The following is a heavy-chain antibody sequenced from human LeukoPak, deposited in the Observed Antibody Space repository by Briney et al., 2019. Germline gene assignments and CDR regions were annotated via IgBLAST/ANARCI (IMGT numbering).Heavy chain of an antibody. D-gene: IGHD5-12*01. CDR2: IYHSGST. Sequence: PSETLSLTCTVSGYSISSGYYWGWIRQPPGKGLEWIGSIYHSGSTYYNPSLKSRVTISVDTSKNQFSLKLSSVTAADTAVYYCASGDSGYDYKYWGQGTLVTVSS. CDR3: ASGDSGYDYKY. V-gene: IGHV4-38-2*02. J-gene: IGHJ4*02. CDR1: GYSISSGYY.